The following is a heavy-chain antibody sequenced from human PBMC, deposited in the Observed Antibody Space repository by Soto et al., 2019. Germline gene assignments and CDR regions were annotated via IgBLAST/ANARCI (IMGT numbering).Heavy chain of an antibody. CDR2: IYYSGST. Sequence: QVQLQESGPGLVKPSQTLSLTCTVSGGSISSGDYYWSWIRQPPGKGLEWIGYIYYSGSTYYNPSLKSRVTISVDTSKSQFSLKLSSVTAADTAVYYCASYTVVTPYYYYYYGMDVWGQGTTVTVSS. CDR3: ASYTVVTPYYYYYYGMDV. CDR1: GGSISSGDYY. V-gene: IGHV4-30-4*01. J-gene: IGHJ6*02. D-gene: IGHD2-21*02.